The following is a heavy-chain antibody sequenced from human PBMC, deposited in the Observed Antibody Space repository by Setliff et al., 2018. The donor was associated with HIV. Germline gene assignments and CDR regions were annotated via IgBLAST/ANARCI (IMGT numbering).Heavy chain of an antibody. J-gene: IGHJ4*02. CDR1: SGSISSYY. CDR2: IYKSGST. Sequence: PSETLSLTCTVSSGSISSYYWTWIRQPPGKGLEWIGYIYKSGSTNYSPSLKSRVTISPGTSKNQFSLKLTSVTAADTAVYYCARLSDTAMASFDSWGQGILVTVSS. CDR3: ARLSDTAMASFDS. V-gene: IGHV4-59*08. D-gene: IGHD5-18*01.